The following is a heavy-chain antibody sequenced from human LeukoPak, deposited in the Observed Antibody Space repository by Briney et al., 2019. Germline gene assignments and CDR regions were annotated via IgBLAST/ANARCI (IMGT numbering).Heavy chain of an antibody. J-gene: IGHJ4*02. CDR2: ISWNSGSI. Sequence: GGSLRLSCAASGFTFDDYAMHWVRQAPGKGLEWVSGISWNSGSIGYADSVKGRFTISRDNAKNSLYLQMNSLRAEDTAVYYCARLSSPGGIVVVPAAHYPDYWGQGTLVTVSS. V-gene: IGHV3-9*01. D-gene: IGHD2-2*01. CDR1: GFTFDDYA. CDR3: ARLSSPGGIVVVPAAHYPDY.